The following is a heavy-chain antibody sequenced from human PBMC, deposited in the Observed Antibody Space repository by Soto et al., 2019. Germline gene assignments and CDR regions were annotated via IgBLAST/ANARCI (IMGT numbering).Heavy chain of an antibody. CDR1: GGTFSSYA. V-gene: IGHV1-69*13. D-gene: IGHD6-6*01. CDR3: ASQTSSNPYYYYYGMDV. CDR2: IIPIFGTA. Sequence: ASVKVSCKASGGTFSSYAISWVRQAPGQGLEWMGGIIPIFGTANYAQKFQGRVTITADESTSTAYMELSSLRSEDTAVYYCASQTSSNPYYYYYGMDVWGQGTTVTVSS. J-gene: IGHJ6*02.